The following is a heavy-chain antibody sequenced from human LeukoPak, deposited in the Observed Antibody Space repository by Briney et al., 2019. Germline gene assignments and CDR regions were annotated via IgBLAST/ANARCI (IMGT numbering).Heavy chain of an antibody. D-gene: IGHD3-3*01. V-gene: IGHV4-61*02. CDR3: AGTIFGVLTGPFDY. J-gene: IGHJ4*02. CDR1: GDFISSGHYY. Sequence: SETLSLTCTVSGDFISSGHYYWNWIRQPAGKGLEWIGRIYISGSTNYNPSLKSRVTMSVDTSKNQFSLKLSSVTAADTAIYYCAGTIFGVLTGPFDYWGQGTLVTVSS. CDR2: IYISGST.